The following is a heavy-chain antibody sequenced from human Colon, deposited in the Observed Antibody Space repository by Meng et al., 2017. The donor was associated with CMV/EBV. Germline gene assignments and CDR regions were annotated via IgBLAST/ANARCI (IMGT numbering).Heavy chain of an antibody. CDR2: IKQDGSEK. D-gene: IGHD2-2*01. CDR3: ARNEKSSRRLPYDY. CDR1: GSTFSSYW. Sequence: GESLKISCAASGSTFSSYWMSWVRQAPGKGLEWVANIKQDGSEKYYVDSVKGRFTISRDNAKNSLYLQMNSLRAEDTAVYYCARNEKSSRRLPYDYWGQGTLVTVSS. V-gene: IGHV3-7*01. J-gene: IGHJ4*02.